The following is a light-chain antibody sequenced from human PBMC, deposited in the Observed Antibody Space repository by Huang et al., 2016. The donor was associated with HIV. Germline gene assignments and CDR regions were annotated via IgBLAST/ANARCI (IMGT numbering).Light chain of an antibody. Sequence: ETVLTQSPATLSFFPGERATLSCRASQSVNSYLSWYQQKPGKTPRLLSYDASNRATGIPARFSGSGSGTGFTLTISILEPEDFAVYYYQQRNDWPPITFGQGTRLEIK. V-gene: IGKV3-11*01. CDR3: QQRNDWPPIT. CDR1: QSVNSY. CDR2: DAS. J-gene: IGKJ5*01.